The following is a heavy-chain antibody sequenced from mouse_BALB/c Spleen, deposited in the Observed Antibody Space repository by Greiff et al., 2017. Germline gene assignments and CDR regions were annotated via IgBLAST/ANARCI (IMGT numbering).Heavy chain of an antibody. Sequence: EVQLQQSGAELVKPGASVKLSCTASGFNIKDPYMHWVKQRPEQGLEWIGRIDPANGNTKYDPKFQGKATITADTSSNTAYLQLSSLTSEDTAVYYCALNWDAWFAYWGQGTLVTVSA. CDR1: GFNIKDPY. CDR2: IDPANGNT. CDR3: ALNWDAWFAY. D-gene: IGHD4-1*01. V-gene: IGHV14-3*02. J-gene: IGHJ3*01.